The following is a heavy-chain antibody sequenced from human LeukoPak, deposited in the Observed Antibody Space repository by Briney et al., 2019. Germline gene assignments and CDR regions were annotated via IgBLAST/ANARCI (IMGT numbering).Heavy chain of an antibody. Sequence: PGGSLRLSCAASGFTLSDYYMSWIRQAPGKGLEWVSYISSSGSTIYYANSVKGRFTISRDNAKNSLYLQMNSLRAEDTAVYYCAREREYYYDSSGYYPHDAFDIWGQGTMVTVSS. V-gene: IGHV3-11*01. CDR1: GFTLSDYY. J-gene: IGHJ3*02. CDR2: ISSSGSTI. D-gene: IGHD3-22*01. CDR3: AREREYYYDSSGYYPHDAFDI.